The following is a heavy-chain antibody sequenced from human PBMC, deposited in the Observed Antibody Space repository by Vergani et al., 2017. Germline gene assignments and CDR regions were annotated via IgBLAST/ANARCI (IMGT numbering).Heavy chain of an antibody. Sequence: QVQLVQSGAEVKKPGASVKVSCKASGYTFTSYGISWVRPAPGQGLEWMGWISAYNGNTNYAQKLQGRVTMTTDTSTSTAYMELRSLRSDDTAVYYCARGVVYCSSTSCYKPEGFXFDYWGQGTLVTVSS. V-gene: IGHV1-18*01. CDR1: GYTFTSYG. CDR3: ARGVVYCSSTSCYKPEGFXFDY. D-gene: IGHD2-2*02. J-gene: IGHJ4*02. CDR2: ISAYNGNT.